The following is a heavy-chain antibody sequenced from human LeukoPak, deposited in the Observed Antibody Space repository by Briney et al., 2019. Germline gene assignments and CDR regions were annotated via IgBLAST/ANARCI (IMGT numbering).Heavy chain of an antibody. D-gene: IGHD7-27*01. CDR3: AEGTQLGK. V-gene: IGHV3-7*01. Sequence: QPGGSLRLSCAASGFTFSNYAMSWVRQAPGKGLEWVANIKQDGSEKYYVDSVKGRFTISRDNAKNSLFLQMNSLRAEDTAVYYCAEGTQLGKWGQGTLVTVSS. CDR2: IKQDGSEK. CDR1: GFTFSNYA. J-gene: IGHJ4*02.